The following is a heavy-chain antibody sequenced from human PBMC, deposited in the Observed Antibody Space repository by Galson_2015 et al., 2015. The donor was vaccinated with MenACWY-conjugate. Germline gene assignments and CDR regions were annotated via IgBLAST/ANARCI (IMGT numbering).Heavy chain of an antibody. V-gene: IGHV2-70*11. CDR2: LAWDDDK. J-gene: IGHJ4*02. CDR1: GFSLSTSGMC. D-gene: IGHD1-26*01. CDR3: ARILCGATYYFDY. Sequence: PALVKPTQTLTLTCTFSGFSLSTSGMCVSWIRQPPGKALEWLARLAWDDDKYYSTSLKTRLTISKDTSKNQVVLTMTNLDPVDTATYYCARILCGATYYFDYWGQGTLVTVSS.